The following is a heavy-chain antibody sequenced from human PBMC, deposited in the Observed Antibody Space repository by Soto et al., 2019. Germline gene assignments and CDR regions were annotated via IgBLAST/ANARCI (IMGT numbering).Heavy chain of an antibody. CDR1: GGSINYYY. CDR2: IYYRGNT. Sequence: SETLSLTCTVSGGSINYYYWGWIRQPPGKGLEWIGYIYYRGNTNYHPSLKSRVTISLDTSKNQISLKLNSVTAADTAVYYCARHPGYYDVLTGYSTYYFDYWGQGILVT. J-gene: IGHJ4*02. V-gene: IGHV4-59*08. D-gene: IGHD3-9*01. CDR3: ARHPGYYDVLTGYSTYYFDY.